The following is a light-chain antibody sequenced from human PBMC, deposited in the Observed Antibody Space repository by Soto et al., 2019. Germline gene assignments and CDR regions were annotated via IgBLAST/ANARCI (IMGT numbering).Light chain of an antibody. CDR2: DAS. CDR1: QSMSGW. CDR3: QQYRT. J-gene: IGKJ1*01. V-gene: IGKV1-5*01. Sequence: DIQMTKSPSTLSASVGARVTITCRASQSMSGWLDWYQQKPGKAPKLLIYDASSLESGVPSRFSGSGSRTEFTLTISSLQPVYVATNDCQQYRTCGQGTKVEIK.